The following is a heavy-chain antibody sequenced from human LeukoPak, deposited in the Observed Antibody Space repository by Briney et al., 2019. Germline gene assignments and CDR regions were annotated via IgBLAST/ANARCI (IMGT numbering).Heavy chain of an antibody. CDR3: ARSRGYSSGWPDPLDY. D-gene: IGHD6-19*01. CDR1: GYSFTSYW. J-gene: IGHJ4*02. Sequence: GESLKISCKGSGYSFTSYWIGWVRQMPGKGLEWMGIIYPGDSDTRYSPSFQGQVTISADKSISTAYLQWSSLKASGTATYYCARSRGYSSGWPDPLDYWGQGTLVTVSS. CDR2: IYPGDSDT. V-gene: IGHV5-51*01.